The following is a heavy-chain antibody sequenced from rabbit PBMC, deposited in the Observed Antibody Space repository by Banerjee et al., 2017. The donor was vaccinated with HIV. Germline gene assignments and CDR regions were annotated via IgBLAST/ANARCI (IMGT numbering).Heavy chain of an antibody. CDR3: VVYGSDSGDYHFNL. V-gene: IGHV1S45*01. J-gene: IGHJ4*01. CDR2: INSSSGNT. D-gene: IGHD2-1*01. CDR1: GFSFNNNYV. Sequence: QEQLEESGGDLVKPEGSLTLTCTASGFSFNNNYVMCWVRQAPGKGLEWIACINSSSGNTVYATWAKGRFTISRTSSTTVALQLNSLTAADTATYFCVVYGSDSGDYHFNLWGQGTLVTVS.